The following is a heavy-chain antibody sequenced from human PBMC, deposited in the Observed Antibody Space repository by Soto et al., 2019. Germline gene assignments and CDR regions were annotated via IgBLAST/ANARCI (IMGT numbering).Heavy chain of an antibody. Sequence: PSETLSLTCAVYGGSFSGYYWRWIRQPPGKGLEWIGEINHSGSTNYNPPLKSRVTISVDTSKNQFSLKLSSVTAAATAVYYCARLSGSYSYFDYWGQGTLVTVS. CDR1: GGSFSGYY. V-gene: IGHV4-34*01. J-gene: IGHJ4*02. CDR2: INHSGST. D-gene: IGHD1-26*01. CDR3: ARLSGSYSYFDY.